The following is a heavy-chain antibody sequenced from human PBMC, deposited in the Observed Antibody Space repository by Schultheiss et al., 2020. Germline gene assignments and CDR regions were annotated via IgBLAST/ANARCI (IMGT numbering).Heavy chain of an antibody. CDR2: IYYSGST. Sequence: SETLSLTCTVSGGSISSYYWSWIRQPPGKGLEWIGYIYYSGSTNYNPSLKSRVTISVDTSKNQFSLKLSPVTAADTAVYYCAREETVNWFDPWGQGTLVTVSS. CDR1: GGSISSYY. V-gene: IGHV4-59*12. J-gene: IGHJ5*02. CDR3: AREETVNWFDP. D-gene: IGHD4-17*01.